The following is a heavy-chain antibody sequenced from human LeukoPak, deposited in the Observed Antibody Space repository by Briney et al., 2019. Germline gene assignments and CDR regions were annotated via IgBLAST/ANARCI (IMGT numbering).Heavy chain of an antibody. CDR1: GFTFSSYS. V-gene: IGHV3-48*01. CDR3: ARDLGSSWYIRHGYFQH. CDR2: ISSSSSTI. Sequence: GGSLRLSCAASGFTFSSYSMNWVRQAPGKGLEWVSYISSSSSTIYYADSVKGRFTISRDNAKNSLYLQMNSLRAEDTAVYYCARDLGSSWYIRHGYFQHWGQGTLVTVSS. D-gene: IGHD6-13*01. J-gene: IGHJ1*01.